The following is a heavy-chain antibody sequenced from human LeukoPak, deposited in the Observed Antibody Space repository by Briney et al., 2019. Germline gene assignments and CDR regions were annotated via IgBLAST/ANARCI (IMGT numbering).Heavy chain of an antibody. J-gene: IGHJ6*02. V-gene: IGHV1-69*01. Sequence: SVKVSCKASGGTFSSYAISWVRQAPGQGLEWMGGIIPIFDTANYAQKFQGRVTITADESTSTAYMELSSLRSEDTAVYYCARSAEGVVITEPDYYYYGMDVWGQGTTVTVSS. CDR2: IIPIFDTA. CDR3: ARSAEGVVITEPDYYYYGMDV. D-gene: IGHD3-22*01. CDR1: GGTFSSYA.